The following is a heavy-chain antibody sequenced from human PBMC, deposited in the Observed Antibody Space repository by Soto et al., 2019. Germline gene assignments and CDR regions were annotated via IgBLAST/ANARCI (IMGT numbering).Heavy chain of an antibody. CDR1: GFTFSTYA. CDR2: ISGSGGST. CDR3: AKEVWFGGFKGDFDY. V-gene: IGHV3-23*01. Sequence: GGSLRLSCAASGFTFSTYAMTWVRQAPGKGLEWVSAISGSGGSTYYADSVKGRFTISRDNSKNTLYLQMNSLRAEDTAVYYCAKEVWFGGFKGDFDYWGQGTLVTVSS. J-gene: IGHJ4*02. D-gene: IGHD3-10*01.